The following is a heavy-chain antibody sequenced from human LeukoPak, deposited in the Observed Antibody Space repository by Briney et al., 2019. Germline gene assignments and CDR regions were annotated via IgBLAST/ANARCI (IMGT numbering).Heavy chain of an antibody. CDR3: AKGEGELVEGIDY. CDR2: ISWNSGSI. J-gene: IGHJ4*02. Sequence: GGSLRLSCAASGFTFDDYAMHWVRQAPGKGLEWVSGISWNSGSIGYADSVKGRFTISRDNAKDSLYLQMNSLRAEDMALYYCAKGEGELVEGIDYWGQGTLVTVSS. D-gene: IGHD6-13*01. V-gene: IGHV3-9*03. CDR1: GFTFDDYA.